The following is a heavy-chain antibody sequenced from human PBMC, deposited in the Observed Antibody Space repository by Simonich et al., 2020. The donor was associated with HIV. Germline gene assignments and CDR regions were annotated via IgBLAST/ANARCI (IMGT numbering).Heavy chain of an antibody. CDR3: ARGWSGYFDY. D-gene: IGHD6-13*01. V-gene: IGHV3-33*01. J-gene: IGHJ4*02. CDR2: RWYDGSKK. CDR1: GFTFSTHG. Sequence: QVRLVESGGGVVQTGRSLRLSCAASGFTFSTHGIHWVRQAPGKGLVGVAVRWYDGSKKYYADSVKGRFTISRDNSKNTVYLQMNSLRGEDTAVYYCARGWSGYFDYWGQGTLVTVSS.